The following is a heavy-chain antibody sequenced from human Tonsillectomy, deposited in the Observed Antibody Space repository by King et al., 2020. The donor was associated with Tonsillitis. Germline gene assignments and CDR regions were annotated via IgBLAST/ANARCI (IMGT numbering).Heavy chain of an antibody. CDR2: IFWNYEK. CDR3: AHSQTPRGAVVRGHYYYYAMDV. CDR1: GFSLSTSEVG. D-gene: IGHD4-23*01. Sequence: TLKESGPTLVKPTQTLTLTCTFSGFSLSTSEVGVGWIRQPPGKALEWLAIIFWNYEKRYSPSLRSRLTITKDTSKNQVVLTMTNMDPVDTATYYCAHSQTPRGAVVRGHYYYYAMDVWGQGTTVTVSS. V-gene: IGHV2-5*01. J-gene: IGHJ6*02.